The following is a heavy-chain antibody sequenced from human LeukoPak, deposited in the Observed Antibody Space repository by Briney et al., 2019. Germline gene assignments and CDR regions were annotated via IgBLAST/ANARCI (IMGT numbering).Heavy chain of an antibody. CDR2: ISGSGGST. J-gene: IGHJ4*02. V-gene: IGHV3-23*01. CDR1: GFTFSTYA. Sequence: GGSLRLSCAASGFTFSTYAMSRVRQAPGKGLEWVSGISGSGGSTYYADSVKGRFTISRDNSKNTLYLQMNSLRAEDTAVYYCAKDGAAAGWYYFDYWGQGTLVTVSS. D-gene: IGHD6-13*01. CDR3: AKDGAAAGWYYFDY.